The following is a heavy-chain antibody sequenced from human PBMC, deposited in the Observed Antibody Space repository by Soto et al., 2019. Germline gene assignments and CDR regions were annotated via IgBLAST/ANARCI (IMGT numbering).Heavy chain of an antibody. J-gene: IGHJ6*02. Sequence: GGSLRLSCAASGFTFSSYAMSWVRQAPGKGLEWVSAISGSGGSTYYADSVKGRFTISRDNSKNTLYLQMNSLRAEDMAVYYCAKRQYQLPDPYYYYGMDVWGQGTTVTVSS. V-gene: IGHV3-23*01. CDR3: AKRQYQLPDPYYYYGMDV. D-gene: IGHD2-2*01. CDR2: ISGSGGST. CDR1: GFTFSSYA.